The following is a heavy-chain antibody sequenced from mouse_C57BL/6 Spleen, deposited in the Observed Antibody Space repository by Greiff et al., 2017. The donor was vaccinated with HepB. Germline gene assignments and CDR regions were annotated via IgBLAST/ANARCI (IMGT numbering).Heavy chain of an antibody. CDR3: ASTPARYYAMDY. V-gene: IGHV1-64*01. D-gene: IGHD3-1*01. CDR2: IHPNSGST. CDR1: GYTFTSYW. Sequence: QVQLKQPGAELVKPGASVKLSCKASGYTFTSYWMHWVKQRPGQGLEWIGMIHPNSGSTNYNEKFKSKATLTVDKSSSTAYMQLSSLTSEDSAVYYCASTPARYYAMDYWGQGTSVTVSS. J-gene: IGHJ4*01.